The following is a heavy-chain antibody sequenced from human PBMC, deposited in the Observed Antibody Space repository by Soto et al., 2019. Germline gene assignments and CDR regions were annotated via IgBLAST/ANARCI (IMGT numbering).Heavy chain of an antibody. D-gene: IGHD3-9*01. J-gene: IGHJ4*02. Sequence: SETLSLTCTVSGGSISSYYWSWIRQPPGKGLEWIGYIYYSGSTNYNPSLKSRVTISVDTSKNQFSLKLSSVTAADTAVYYCARQRHYDILTGYEFDYWGQGTLVTVSS. V-gene: IGHV4-59*08. CDR1: GGSISSYY. CDR3: ARQRHYDILTGYEFDY. CDR2: IYYSGST.